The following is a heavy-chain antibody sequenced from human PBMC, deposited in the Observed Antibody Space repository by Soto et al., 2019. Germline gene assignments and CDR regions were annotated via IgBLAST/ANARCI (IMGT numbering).Heavy chain of an antibody. D-gene: IGHD5-12*01. CDR1: GGSISSYY. V-gene: IGHV4-59*12. CDR2: IYYIGST. CDR3: AREYSSWFDP. Sequence: SETLSLTCTVSGGSISSYYWSWIRQPPGKGLEWIGNIYYIGSTNYNPSLKSRVTISVDTSKNQFSLKLSSVTAADTAVYYCAREYSSWFDPWGQGTLVTVSS. J-gene: IGHJ5*02.